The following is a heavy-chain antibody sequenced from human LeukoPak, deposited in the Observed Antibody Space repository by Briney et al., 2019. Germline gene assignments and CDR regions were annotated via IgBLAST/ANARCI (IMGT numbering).Heavy chain of an antibody. V-gene: IGHV4-61*02. CDR2: IYTSGST. J-gene: IGHJ3*02. Sequence: SETLSLTCTVSGGSISSGSYYWSWIRQPAGKGLEWIGRIYTSGSTNYNPSLKSRVTISVDTSKNQFSLKLSSVTAADTAVYYCARAPATYSSSWYPSLSAFDIWGQGTMVTVSS. CDR3: ARAPATYSSSWYPSLSAFDI. D-gene: IGHD6-13*01. CDR1: GGSISSGSYY.